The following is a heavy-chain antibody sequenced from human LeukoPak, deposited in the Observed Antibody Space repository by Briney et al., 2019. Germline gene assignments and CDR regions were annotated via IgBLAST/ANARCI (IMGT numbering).Heavy chain of an antibody. J-gene: IGHJ3*02. D-gene: IGHD2-2*01. CDR3: ARWGGITSGYGFDI. CDR2: ITSSSSTI. Sequence: GGALRLSCAASGFTFSSYSMNWVRQAPGKGLEGVAYITSSSSTITYAASVKGRLTISRENDRNSMYLQMNSLRAEDTAVYFCARWGGITSGYGFDIWGQGTMVTVSS. CDR1: GFTFSSYS. V-gene: IGHV3-48*01.